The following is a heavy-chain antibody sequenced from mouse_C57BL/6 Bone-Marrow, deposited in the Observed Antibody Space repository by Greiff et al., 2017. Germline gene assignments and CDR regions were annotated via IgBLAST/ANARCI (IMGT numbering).Heavy chain of an antibody. J-gene: IGHJ3*01. CDR2: IDPSDSYT. V-gene: IGHV1-50*01. CDR1: GYTFTSYW. CDR3: AKFAY. Sequence: QVQLQQPGAELVKPGASVKLSCKASGYTFTSYWMQWVKQRPGQGLEWIGEIDPSDSYTNYNEKFKGKATVTVDPSSSTAYMQLSSLTSEDSAVYYCAKFAYWGQGTLVTVSA.